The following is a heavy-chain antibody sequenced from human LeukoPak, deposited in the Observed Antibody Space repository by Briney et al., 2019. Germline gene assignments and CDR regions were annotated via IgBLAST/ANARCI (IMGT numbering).Heavy chain of an antibody. J-gene: IGHJ4*02. CDR3: ARSAIRGVALLGY. Sequence: PSETLSLTCAVYGGSFSGFYCSWIRQSPGKGLEWIGEINHSGSTNYNPSLKSRVTISVDTSKSQFSPKLTSLTAADTAVYYCARSAIRGVALLGYWGRGTLVTVSS. D-gene: IGHD3-10*01. V-gene: IGHV4-34*01. CDR1: GGSFSGFY. CDR2: INHSGST.